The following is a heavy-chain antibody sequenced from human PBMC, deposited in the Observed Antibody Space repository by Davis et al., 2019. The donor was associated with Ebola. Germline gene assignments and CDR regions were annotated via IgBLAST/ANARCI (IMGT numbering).Heavy chain of an antibody. CDR3: AKDETIFGVVIAWYFDL. V-gene: IGHV3-30*02. J-gene: IGHJ2*01. CDR2: IRYDGSNK. D-gene: IGHD3-3*01. CDR1: GFTFSSHG. Sequence: PGGSLRLSCAASGFTFSSHGMHWVRQAPGKGLEWVAFIRYDGSNKYYADSVKGRFTISRDNSKHTLYLQMNSLRAEDTAVYYCAKDETIFGVVIAWYFDLWGRGTLVTVSS.